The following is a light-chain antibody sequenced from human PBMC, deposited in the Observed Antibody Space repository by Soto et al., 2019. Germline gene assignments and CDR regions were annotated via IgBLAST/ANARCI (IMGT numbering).Light chain of an antibody. CDR2: EVT. Sequence: QSALAQPASVSGSPGQSITISCTGTSSDVGGYKYVSWYQQHPGKAPKLMIYEVTNRPSGVSNRFSGSKSGNTASLTISGLQAEDEADYYCSSYTSRRTVVFGTGTKVTV. CDR3: SSYTSRRTVV. CDR1: SSDVGGYKY. J-gene: IGLJ1*01. V-gene: IGLV2-14*01.